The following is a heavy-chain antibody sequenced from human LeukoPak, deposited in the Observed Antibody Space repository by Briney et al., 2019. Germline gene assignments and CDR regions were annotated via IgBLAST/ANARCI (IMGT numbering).Heavy chain of an antibody. D-gene: IGHD3-10*01. CDR2: IYYSGST. Sequence: SETLSLTCTVSGGSISSSSYYWVRIRQPPGKGLDRICSIYYSGSTNCNPSLKSRVTRSVDTSKNQFYLKLSSVTAADTAVYYCARGLYGSGSYPQYYFDYWGQGTLVTVSS. CDR1: GGSISSSSYY. V-gene: IGHV4-39*07. CDR3: ARGLYGSGSYPQYYFDY. J-gene: IGHJ4*02.